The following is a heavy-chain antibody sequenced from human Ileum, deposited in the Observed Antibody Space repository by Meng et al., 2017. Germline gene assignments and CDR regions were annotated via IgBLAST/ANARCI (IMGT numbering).Heavy chain of an antibody. CDR1: GFSFTSYE. J-gene: IGHJ4*02. CDR3: AKDMYNWKSAPEY. CDR2: IISSGTTV. V-gene: IGHV3-48*03. Sequence: GESLKISCAASGFSFTSYEMNWVRQAPGKGLEWISYIISSGTTVNYADSVKGRFTITRDDSKNTLYVQMNSLRAEDTALYYCAKDMYNWKSAPEYWGQGTLVTVSS. D-gene: IGHD1-20*01.